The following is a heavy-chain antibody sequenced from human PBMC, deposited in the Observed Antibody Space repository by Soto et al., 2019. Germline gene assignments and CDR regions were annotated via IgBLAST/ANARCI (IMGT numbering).Heavy chain of an antibody. CDR1: GGSIISGDYY. Sequence: SETLSLTCTVSGGSIISGDYYWSWIRQPPGKGLEWIGEINHSGSTNYNPSLKSRVTISVDTSKNQFSLKLSSVTAADTAVYYCARGRGSRYFDWSDAFERRGQGTMVTGSS. J-gene: IGHJ3*02. CDR2: INHSGST. CDR3: ARGRGSRYFDWSDAFER. V-gene: IGHV4-34*01. D-gene: IGHD3-9*01.